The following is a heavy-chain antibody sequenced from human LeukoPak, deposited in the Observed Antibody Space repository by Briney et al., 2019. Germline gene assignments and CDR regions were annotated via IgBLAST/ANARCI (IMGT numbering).Heavy chain of an antibody. CDR3: VRDQDEDRGSTTYDW. V-gene: IGHV3-11*01. CDR1: GFTFSDYY. D-gene: IGHD1-26*01. J-gene: IGHJ4*02. CDR2: ISNSGSSI. Sequence: GGFLRLSCAASGFTFSDYYMSWVRQAPGEGLEWVSYISNSGSSIYYADSVKGRFTISRDNAKNSLYLEMNSLRAGDTAVYYCVRDQDEDRGSTTYDWWGQGTLVTVSS.